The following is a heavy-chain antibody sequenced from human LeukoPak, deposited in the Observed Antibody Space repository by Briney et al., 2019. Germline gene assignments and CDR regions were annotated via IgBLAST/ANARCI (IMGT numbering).Heavy chain of an antibody. J-gene: IGHJ4*02. D-gene: IGHD3-3*01. Sequence: PGGSLRLSCAASGFTFSSYEMNWVRQAPGKGLEWVSYVSSSGSTIYYADSVKGRFTISRDNAKNSLYLQMNSLRAEDTAVYYCAREQGGVVGHEGFDYWGQGTLVTVPS. CDR1: GFTFSSYE. CDR2: VSSSGSTI. V-gene: IGHV3-48*03. CDR3: AREQGGVVGHEGFDY.